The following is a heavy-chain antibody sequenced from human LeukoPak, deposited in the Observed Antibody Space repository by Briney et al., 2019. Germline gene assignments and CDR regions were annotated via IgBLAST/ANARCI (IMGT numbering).Heavy chain of an antibody. Sequence: GGSLRLSCAASGSTFGNYYMSWVRQAPGKGLEWVANIKQDGSEKYYVDSVKGRFTISRDNAKNSLYLQMNSLRAEDTAVYYCTRDNPFGAYWGQGTLVTVSS. CDR3: TRDNPFGAY. CDR2: IKQDGSEK. V-gene: IGHV3-7*03. J-gene: IGHJ4*02. D-gene: IGHD3-3*01. CDR1: GSTFGNYY.